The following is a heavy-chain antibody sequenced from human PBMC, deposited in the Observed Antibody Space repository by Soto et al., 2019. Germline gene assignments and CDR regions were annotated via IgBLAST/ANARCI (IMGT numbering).Heavy chain of an antibody. CDR3: ARTPTLRARFDY. Sequence: LSLTCTVSGGSISSGGYYWSWIRQHPGKGLEWIGYIYYSGSTYYNPSLKSRVTISVDTSKNQFSLKLSSVTAADTAVYYCARTPTLRARFDYWGQGTLVTVSS. J-gene: IGHJ4*02. D-gene: IGHD2-15*01. V-gene: IGHV4-31*03. CDR1: GGSISSGGYY. CDR2: IYYSGST.